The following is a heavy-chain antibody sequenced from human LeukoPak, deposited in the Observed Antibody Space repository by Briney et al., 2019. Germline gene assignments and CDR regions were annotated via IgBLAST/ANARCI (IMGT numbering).Heavy chain of an antibody. V-gene: IGHV1-2*02. CDR3: ARDPAYSSGWITRFDP. CDR1: GYTFTGYY. J-gene: IGHJ5*02. CDR2: INPNSGGT. D-gene: IGHD6-19*01. Sequence: ASVKVSCKASGYTFTGYYMHWVRQAPGQGLEWMGWINPNSGGTNYAQKFQGRVTMTRDTSISTAYMELSRLRSDDTAVYYCARDPAYSSGWITRFDPWGQGTLVTVSS.